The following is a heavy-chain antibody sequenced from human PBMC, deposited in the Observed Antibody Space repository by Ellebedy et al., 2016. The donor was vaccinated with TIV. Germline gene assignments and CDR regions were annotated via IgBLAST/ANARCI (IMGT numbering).Heavy chain of an antibody. CDR2: INAGNGNT. Sequence: ASVKVSCXASGYTFTSYVMHWVRQAPGQRLEWMGWINAGNGNTKYSQIFQGRVTITRATSANSVYLELGSLRSEDTAIYYCATYASGSSWTMGSMNVWGQGTTVTVSS. J-gene: IGHJ6*02. V-gene: IGHV1-3*01. CDR1: GYTFTSYV. D-gene: IGHD6-13*01. CDR3: ATYASGSSWTMGSMNV.